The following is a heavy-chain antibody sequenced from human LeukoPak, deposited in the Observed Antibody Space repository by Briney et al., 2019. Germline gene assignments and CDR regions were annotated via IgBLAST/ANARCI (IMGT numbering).Heavy chain of an antibody. V-gene: IGHV4-31*03. CDR2: IYYSGST. J-gene: IGHJ4*02. CDR3: ASLGVVPAAIDY. D-gene: IGHD2-2*01. CDR1: GGSISSGGYY. Sequence: SETLSLTCTVSGGSISSGGYYWSWIRQHPGKGLEWIGYIYYSGSTYYNPSLKSRVTISVDTSKNQFSLKLSSVTAADTAVYYYASLGVVPAAIDYWGQGTLVTVSS.